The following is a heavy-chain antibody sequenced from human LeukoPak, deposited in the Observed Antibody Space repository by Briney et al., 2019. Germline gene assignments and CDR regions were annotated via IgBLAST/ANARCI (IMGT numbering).Heavy chain of an antibody. V-gene: IGHV3-9*01. J-gene: IGHJ4*02. CDR3: ARDPSWYSSSSNFDY. CDR2: ISWNSGSI. CDR1: GFTFDDYA. D-gene: IGHD6-6*01. Sequence: PGGSLRLSCAASGFTFDDYAMHWVRQAPGKGLEWVSGISWNSGSIGYADSAKGRFTISRDNAKNSLYLQMNSLRAEDTAVYYCARDPSWYSSSSNFDYWGQGTLVTVSS.